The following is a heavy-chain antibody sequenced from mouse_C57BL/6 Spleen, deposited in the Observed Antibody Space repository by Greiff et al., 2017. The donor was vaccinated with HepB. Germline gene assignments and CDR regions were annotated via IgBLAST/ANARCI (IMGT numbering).Heavy chain of an antibody. D-gene: IGHD2-2*01. Sequence: QVQLQQSGAELVKPGASVKISCKASGYAFSSYWMNWVKQRPGKGLEWIGQIYPGDGDTNYNGKFKGKATLTADKSSSTAYMQLSSLTSEDSAVYFCARSDLYYGYDVWYFDVWGTGTTVTVSS. CDR3: ARSDLYYGYDVWYFDV. CDR2: IYPGDGDT. CDR1: GYAFSSYW. V-gene: IGHV1-80*01. J-gene: IGHJ1*03.